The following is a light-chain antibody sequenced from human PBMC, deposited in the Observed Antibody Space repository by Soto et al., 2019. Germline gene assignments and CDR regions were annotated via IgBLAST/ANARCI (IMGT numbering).Light chain of an antibody. CDR3: MQCLQAPWT. CDR1: QSLLHSSGYNY. CDR2: VVS. V-gene: IGKV2-28*01. J-gene: IGKJ1*01. Sequence: DIVMTQSPLSLPVTPGEPASISCRSSQSLLHSSGYNYLDWYVQKPGQSPQLLIYVVSNRASGVPDRFSRSGSGRDFTLKIRRVEAEDVGVYYCMQCLQAPWTFGQGTKVEIK.